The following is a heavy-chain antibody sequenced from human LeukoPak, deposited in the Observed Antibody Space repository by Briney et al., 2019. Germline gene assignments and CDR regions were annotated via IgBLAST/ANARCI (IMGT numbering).Heavy chain of an antibody. CDR2: ISSSGSTI. J-gene: IGHJ6*02. CDR1: GFTFSSYE. CDR3: AREPYYYGMDV. V-gene: IGHV3-48*03. Sequence: GGSLRLSCAASGFTFSSYEMNWVRQAPGKGLEWVSYISSSGSTIYYANSVKGRFTISRDNAKNSLYLQMNSLRAEDTAVYYCAREPYYYGMDVWGQGTTVTVSS.